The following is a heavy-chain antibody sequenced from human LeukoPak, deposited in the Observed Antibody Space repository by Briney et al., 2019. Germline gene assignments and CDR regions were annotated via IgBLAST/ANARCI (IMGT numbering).Heavy chain of an antibody. CDR1: GGSISSSSYY. D-gene: IGHD3-10*01. CDR2: IYYSGST. CDR3: ARQPGEFFPSGVWLDP. V-gene: IGHV4-39*01. Sequence: SETLSLTCTVSGGSISSSSYYWGWIRQPPGKGLEWIGSIYYSGSTYYNPSLKSRVTISVDTSKNQFSLKLSSVTAADTAVYYCARQPGEFFPSGVWLDPWGQGTLVTVSS. J-gene: IGHJ5*02.